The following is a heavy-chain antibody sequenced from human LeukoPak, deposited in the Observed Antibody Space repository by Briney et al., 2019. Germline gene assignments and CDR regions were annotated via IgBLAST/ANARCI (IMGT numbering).Heavy chain of an antibody. J-gene: IGHJ4*02. CDR1: GFTFSSYW. CDR3: ARGPRGYSGSATGYFFDF. D-gene: IGHD5-12*01. V-gene: IGHV3-48*04. Sequence: GGSLRLSCAASGFTFSSYWMSWVRQAPGKGLEWISYISSRSTTIYYADSVKGRFTISRDNAKNSLFLEMNSLRAEDTATYYCARGPRGYSGSATGYFFDFWGQGTLVTVSS. CDR2: ISSRSTTI.